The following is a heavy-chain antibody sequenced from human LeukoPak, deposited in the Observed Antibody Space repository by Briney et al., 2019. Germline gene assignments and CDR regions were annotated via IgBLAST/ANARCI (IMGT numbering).Heavy chain of an antibody. CDR3: ARITMVRGHTPDYFDY. Sequence: ASVKVSCKASGYTLTNYGISWVRQAPGQGLEWMGWISAYNGNTNYAQKLQGRVTMTTDTSTSTAYMELRSLRSDDTAVYYCARITMVRGHTPDYFDYWGQGTLVTVPS. V-gene: IGHV1-18*01. J-gene: IGHJ4*02. CDR2: ISAYNGNT. D-gene: IGHD3-10*01. CDR1: GYTLTNYG.